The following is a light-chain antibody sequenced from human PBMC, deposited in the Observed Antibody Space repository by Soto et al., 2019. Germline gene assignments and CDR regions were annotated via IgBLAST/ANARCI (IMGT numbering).Light chain of an antibody. J-gene: IGKJ4*01. CDR2: AAS. V-gene: IGKV1-27*01. CDR1: QDINNY. CDR3: QKYNSAPLT. Sequence: DIHMTQSPSCLSASVLERVTITCRASQDINNYLAWYQQSPGKVPKLLVYAASTLHSGVPSRFSGGGSGTDFTLTISSLQPEDVATYYCQKYNSAPLTFGGGTKVDIK.